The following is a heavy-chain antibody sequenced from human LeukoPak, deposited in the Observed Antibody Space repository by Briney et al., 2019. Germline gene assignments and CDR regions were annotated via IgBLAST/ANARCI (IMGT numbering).Heavy chain of an antibody. CDR2: IYYSGNT. D-gene: IGHD3-10*01. J-gene: IGHJ4*02. Sequence: PSETLSLTCTVSSGSISSSSYYWGWIRQPPGKGLEWIGSIYYSGNTYYNPSLKSRVTISVDTSKNQFSLKLSSVTAADTAVYYCARDLTYYGSGSYDYWGQGTLVTVSS. CDR3: ARDLTYYGSGSYDY. V-gene: IGHV4-39*07. CDR1: SGSISSSSYY.